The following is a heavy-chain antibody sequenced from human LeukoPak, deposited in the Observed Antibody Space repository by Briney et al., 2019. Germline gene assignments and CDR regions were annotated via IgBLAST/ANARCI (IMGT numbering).Heavy chain of an antibody. CDR3: ARLGYCTNGVCYRKHNRLDP. D-gene: IGHD2-8*01. V-gene: IGHV1-18*01. Sequence: ASVKVSFKAFGYTFIIYGVTWVRQAPGQGLEWMGWISGYNGYTNYAQNFQDRVTMTTDTSTNTAYMELRSLRSDDTAVYYCARLGYCTNGVCYRKHNRLDPWGQGTLVTVSP. CDR2: ISGYNGYT. CDR1: GYTFIIYG. J-gene: IGHJ5*02.